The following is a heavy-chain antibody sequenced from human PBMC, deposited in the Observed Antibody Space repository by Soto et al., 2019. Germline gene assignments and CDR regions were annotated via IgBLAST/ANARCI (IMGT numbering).Heavy chain of an antibody. CDR2: ISGSGGST. V-gene: IGHV3-23*01. CDR1: GFTFSSYA. J-gene: IGHJ4*02. CDR3: AKDLLVVPADYGDVFDY. D-gene: IGHD4-17*01. Sequence: GGSLRLSCAASGFTFSSYAMSWVRQAPGKGLEWVSAISGSGGSTYYADSVKGRFTISRDNSKNTLYLQMNSLRAEDTAVYYCAKDLLVVPADYGDVFDYWGQGTLVTVSS.